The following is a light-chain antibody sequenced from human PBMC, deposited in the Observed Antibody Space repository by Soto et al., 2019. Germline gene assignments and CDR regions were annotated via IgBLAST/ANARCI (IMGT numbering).Light chain of an antibody. CDR1: QSISGW. CDR2: DAY. J-gene: IGKJ2*01. CDR3: QQYNSYSVNA. Sequence: DIQMTQSPYTLSPSVGDRVSITCRASQSISGWLAWYQQKPGKAPKLLIYDAYSLESGVPSRFSGSGSGTEFSLNISRLQPDDFATYYRQQYNSYSVNAFGQGTKLEIK. V-gene: IGKV1-5*01.